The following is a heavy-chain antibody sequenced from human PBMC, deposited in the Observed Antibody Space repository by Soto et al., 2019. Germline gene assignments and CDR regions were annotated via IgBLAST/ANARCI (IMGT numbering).Heavy chain of an antibody. Sequence: QVQVVQSGVEVRRPGSSVKVSCKASGDTFKNCVISWVRQAPGQGLEWMGGIIPLFGTTGFAQRFQGRLTITTDESTTTAYMELRRLRSEDTATYYCAAELGFGKLSVVWGQGTTVIVSS. D-gene: IGHD3-10*01. CDR3: AAELGFGKLSVV. V-gene: IGHV1-69*01. CDR2: IIPLFGTT. J-gene: IGHJ6*02. CDR1: GDTFKNCV.